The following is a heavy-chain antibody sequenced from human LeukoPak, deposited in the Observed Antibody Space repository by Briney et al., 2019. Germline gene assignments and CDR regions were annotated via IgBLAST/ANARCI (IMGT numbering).Heavy chain of an antibody. CDR3: ARVGRNYYDSSVDY. CDR1: GGSISSYY. CDR2: IYTSGST. D-gene: IGHD3-22*01. J-gene: IGHJ4*02. V-gene: IGHV4-4*07. Sequence: SETLSLTCTVSGGSISSYYWSWIRQPAGKGLEWIGRIYTSGSTNYNPSLKSRVTMSVDTSKNQFSLKLSSVTAEDTAVYYCARVGRNYYDSSVDYWGQGTLVTVSS.